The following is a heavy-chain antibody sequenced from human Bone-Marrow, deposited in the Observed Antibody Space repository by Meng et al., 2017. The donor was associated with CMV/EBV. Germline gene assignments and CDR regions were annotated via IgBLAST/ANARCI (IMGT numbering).Heavy chain of an antibody. CDR2: ISSSSSTI. J-gene: IGHJ4*02. Sequence: GESLKISCAASGFTFSSYEMNWVRQAPGKGLEWVSYISSSSSTIYYADSVKGRFTISRDNAKNSLYLQMNSLRAEDTAVYYCARDAYVYYYNLIDYGGQGTLVTVSS. D-gene: IGHD3-16*01. CDR1: GFTFSSYE. V-gene: IGHV3-48*03. CDR3: ARDAYVYYYNLIDY.